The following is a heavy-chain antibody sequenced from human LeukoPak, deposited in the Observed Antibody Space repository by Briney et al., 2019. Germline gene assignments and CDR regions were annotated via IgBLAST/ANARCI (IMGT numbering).Heavy chain of an antibody. CDR2: IGRSGSPI. D-gene: IGHD2-21*01. Sequence: GGSLRLSCAASGFTFSDYYMSWIRQAPGKGLEWVSYIGRSGSPISYADSVRGRFTISRGDAKNSLYLQMNSLRAEDTALYYCARDGQLSGGDFDYWGQGTPVTVSS. CDR3: ARDGQLSGGDFDY. V-gene: IGHV3-11*04. CDR1: GFTFSDYY. J-gene: IGHJ4*02.